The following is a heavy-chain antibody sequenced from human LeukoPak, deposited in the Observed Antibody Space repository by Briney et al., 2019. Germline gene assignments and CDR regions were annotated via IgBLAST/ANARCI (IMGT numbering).Heavy chain of an antibody. CDR1: GGSISSGGYY. Sequence: SETLSLTCTVSGGSISSGGYYWSWIRQPPGKGLEWIGYIYHSGSTYYNPSLKSRVTISVDRSKNQFSLKLSSVTAADTAVYYCARDFSSVTGLDPWGQGTLVTVSS. CDR2: IYHSGST. V-gene: IGHV4-30-2*01. CDR3: ARDFSSVTGLDP. J-gene: IGHJ5*02. D-gene: IGHD2-21*02.